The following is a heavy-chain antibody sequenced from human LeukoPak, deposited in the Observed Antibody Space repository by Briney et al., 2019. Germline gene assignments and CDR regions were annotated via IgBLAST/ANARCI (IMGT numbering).Heavy chain of an antibody. V-gene: IGHV1-46*01. CDR1: GYTFTSYY. CDR2: INPSGGST. D-gene: IGHD3-10*01. Sequence: GASVKVSCKASGYTFTSYYMHWVRQAPGQGLEWMGIINPSGGSTSYAQKFQGRVTITRDTSTSTVYMELSSLRSEDTAVYYCARDWTTDGSGSYFYGMDVWGQGTTVTVSS. J-gene: IGHJ6*02. CDR3: ARDWTTDGSGSYFYGMDV.